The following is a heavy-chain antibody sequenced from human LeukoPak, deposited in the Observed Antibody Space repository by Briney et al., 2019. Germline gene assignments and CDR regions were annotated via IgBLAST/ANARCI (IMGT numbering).Heavy chain of an antibody. J-gene: IGHJ4*02. CDR1: GFTFSSHD. CDR3: ARGGPGYYLDY. Sequence: GGSLRLSCAASGFTFSSHDMHWVRQVTGKGLEWVSTIGTAGDTYYPGSVKGRFTISRENAKNSLYLQMNILKAGDTAVYYCARGGPGYYLDYWGQGTLVTVSP. V-gene: IGHV3-13*01. CDR2: IGTAGDT.